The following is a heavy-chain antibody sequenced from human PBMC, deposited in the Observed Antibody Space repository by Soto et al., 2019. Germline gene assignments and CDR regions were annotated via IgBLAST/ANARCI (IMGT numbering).Heavy chain of an antibody. Sequence: PGESLKISCKASGYIFTLYWIGWVRQMPGKGLEWMGFIYPGDSDTRYSPSFQGQVTISADKSISTASLQWSSLKASDTAVYYCARQSTTPGYYYFSYGMDVWGQGTRVTVSS. J-gene: IGHJ6*02. CDR1: GYIFTLYW. V-gene: IGHV5-51*01. CDR2: IYPGDSDT. D-gene: IGHD1-26*01. CDR3: ARQSTTPGYYYFSYGMDV.